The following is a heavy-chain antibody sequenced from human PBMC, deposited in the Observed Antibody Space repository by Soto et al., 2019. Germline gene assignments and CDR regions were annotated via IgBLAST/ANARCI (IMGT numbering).Heavy chain of an antibody. CDR3: ARAYNSSWYPGYYYGMDV. V-gene: IGHV3-13*04. Sequence: LRLSCAASGFTFSSYDMHWVRQATGKGLEWVSAIGTAGDTYYPGSVKGRFTISRENAKNSLYLQMNSLRAGDTAVYYCARAYNSSWYPGYYYGMDVWGQGTTVTVSS. CDR2: IGTAGDT. CDR1: GFTFSSYD. J-gene: IGHJ6*02. D-gene: IGHD6-13*01.